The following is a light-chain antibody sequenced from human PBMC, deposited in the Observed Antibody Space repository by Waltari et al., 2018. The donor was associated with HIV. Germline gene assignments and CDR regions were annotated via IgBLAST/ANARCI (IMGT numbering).Light chain of an antibody. J-gene: IGLJ2*01. CDR2: DVS. V-gene: IGLV2-14*01. Sequence: QSALTQPASVSGSPGQSITTSCTGTSSDVGGYNYVSWYQQHPGKAPKRMIYDVSHRPSGVSNRFSGSKSGNTASLTISGLQAEDEADYYCSSYTSSSTLEFGGGTKLTVL. CDR1: SSDVGGYNY. CDR3: SSYTSSSTLE.